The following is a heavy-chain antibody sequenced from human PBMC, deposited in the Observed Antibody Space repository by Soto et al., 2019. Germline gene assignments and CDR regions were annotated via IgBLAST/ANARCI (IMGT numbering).Heavy chain of an antibody. CDR3: ARDKGSNYCLN. CDR1: GGSISSSSYY. D-gene: IGHD4-4*01. CDR2: IYYSGST. Sequence: SETLSLTYTVSGGSISSSSYYWGWIRQPPGKGLEWIGSIYYSGSTYYNPSLKSRVTISVDTSKNQFSLKLSSVTAADTAVYYCARDKGSNYCLNWGQGTLLNVSS. J-gene: IGHJ4*02. V-gene: IGHV4-39*02.